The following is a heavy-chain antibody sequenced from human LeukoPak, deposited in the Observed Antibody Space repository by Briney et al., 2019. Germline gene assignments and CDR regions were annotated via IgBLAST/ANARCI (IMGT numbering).Heavy chain of an antibody. CDR3: ARLKLLWSNYFDY. Sequence: PGGSLRLSCAASGFTFSNAWMSWVRQAPGKGLEWVANIKQDGSEKYYVDSVKGRFTISRDNAKNSLYLQTNSLRAEDTAVYYCARLKLLWSNYFDYWGQGTLVTVSS. J-gene: IGHJ4*02. CDR1: GFTFSNAW. CDR2: IKQDGSEK. V-gene: IGHV3-7*01. D-gene: IGHD2-2*01.